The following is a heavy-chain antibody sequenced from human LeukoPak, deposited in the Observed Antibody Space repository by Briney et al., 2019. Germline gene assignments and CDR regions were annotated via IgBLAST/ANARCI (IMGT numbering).Heavy chain of an antibody. Sequence: ASVKVSCKASGGTSSSYAFSWVGQAPGQGLEWMGRIIPIFGTANYAQKFQGRVTITTDESTSTAYMELSSLRSEDTAVYYCARGVYCGGDCYLYFDYWGQGTLVTVSS. J-gene: IGHJ4*02. D-gene: IGHD2-21*02. CDR2: IIPIFGTA. CDR3: ARGVYCGGDCYLYFDY. V-gene: IGHV1-69*05. CDR1: GGTSSSYA.